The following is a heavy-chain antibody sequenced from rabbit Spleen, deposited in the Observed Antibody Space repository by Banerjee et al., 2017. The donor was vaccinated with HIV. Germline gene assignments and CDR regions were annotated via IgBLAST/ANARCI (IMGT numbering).Heavy chain of an antibody. CDR1: GVSFSGSSY. Sequence: QSLEEFGGDLVKPGASLTLTCIASGVSFSGSSYMCWVRQAPGKGLEWIACIETGSSGFTYSATWAKGRFTCSKTSSTTVTLQMTSLTVADTATYFCARDTGSSFSSYGMDLWGPGTLVTVS. CDR2: IETGSSGFT. V-gene: IGHV1S40*01. J-gene: IGHJ6*01. D-gene: IGHD8-1*01. CDR3: ARDTGSSFSSYGMDL.